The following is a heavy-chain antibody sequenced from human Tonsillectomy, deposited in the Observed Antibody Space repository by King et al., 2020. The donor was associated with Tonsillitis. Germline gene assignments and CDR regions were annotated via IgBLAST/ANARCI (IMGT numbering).Heavy chain of an antibody. CDR3: ARAWSIAAGVTLDY. J-gene: IGHJ4*02. CDR1: GFTFSNYA. D-gene: IGHD6-13*01. Sequence: VQLVESGGGVVQPGRSLRLSCAASGFTFSNYAMHWVRQAPGKGLEWVAVISYDGRHKYYADSVKGRFTISRDSSKNTLYLQMNSLRAEDTAVYYCARAWSIAAGVTLDYCGQGTLVTVSS. V-gene: IGHV3-30*04. CDR2: ISYDGRHK.